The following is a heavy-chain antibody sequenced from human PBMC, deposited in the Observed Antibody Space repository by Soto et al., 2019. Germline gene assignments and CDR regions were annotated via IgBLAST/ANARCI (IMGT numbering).Heavy chain of an antibody. CDR2: ISAYNGNT. D-gene: IGHD5-18*01. J-gene: IGHJ6*02. CDR3: GRDCQWIQLWLPYYYYGMDV. CDR1: GYTFTSYG. Sequence: GASVKVSCKASGYTFTSYGISWVRQAPGQGLEWMGWISAYNGNTNYAQKLQGRVTMTTDTSTSTAYMELRSLRSDDTAVYYCGRDCQWIQLWLPYYYYGMDVWGQGTTVTVSS. V-gene: IGHV1-18*01.